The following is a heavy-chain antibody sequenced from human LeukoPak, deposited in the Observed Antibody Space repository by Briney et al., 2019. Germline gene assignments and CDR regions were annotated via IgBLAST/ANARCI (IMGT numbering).Heavy chain of an antibody. CDR1: EFTFSTYA. Sequence: PGGSLRLSCAASEFTFSTYAMSWVRQAPGKGLEWVSGINTSGGTTYYADSVKGRFTISRDNSKNTLYLQLDSLRADDTAIYYCAKDQRGLDAFDIWGQGTMVTVSS. V-gene: IGHV3-23*01. J-gene: IGHJ3*02. D-gene: IGHD3-10*01. CDR2: INTSGGTT. CDR3: AKDQRGLDAFDI.